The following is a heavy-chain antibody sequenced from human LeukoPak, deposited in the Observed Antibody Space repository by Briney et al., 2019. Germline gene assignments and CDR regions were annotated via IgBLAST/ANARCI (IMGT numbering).Heavy chain of an antibody. CDR3: ARESYDILTGYYVDV. Sequence: SETLSLTCTVSGGSISSGSYYWSWIRQPAGKGLEWIGRIYTSGSTNYNPSLKSRVTISVDTSKNQFSLKLSSVTAADTAVYYCARESYDILTGYYVDVWGKGTTVTISS. V-gene: IGHV4-61*02. CDR1: GGSISSGSYY. D-gene: IGHD3-9*01. CDR2: IYTSGST. J-gene: IGHJ6*03.